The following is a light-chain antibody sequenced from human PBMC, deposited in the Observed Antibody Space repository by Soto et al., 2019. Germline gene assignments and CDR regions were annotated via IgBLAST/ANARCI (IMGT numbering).Light chain of an antibody. J-gene: IGKJ1*01. CDR1: QSVSSS. CDR2: GAP. V-gene: IGKV3-15*01. CDR3: QQYNNWWT. Sequence: ELVLTQSPATLSVSPGARATLSCRAPQSVSSSLAWYQQTPGQAPRLLIYGAPTRATGIPARFSRRGSGTEFNLTNNSLQSEVFGVFFCQQYNNWWTFGQGAKVDI.